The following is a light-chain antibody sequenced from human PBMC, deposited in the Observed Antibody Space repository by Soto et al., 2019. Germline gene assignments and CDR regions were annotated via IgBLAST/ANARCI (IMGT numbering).Light chain of an antibody. CDR2: GAS. Sequence: EIVMTQSPATLSVSPGERATFSCRASQSVSSNLAWYQQIPGQAPRLLIYGASTRATGIPARFSGSGSGTEFTLTISSLQSEDFAVYYCQQYHNWPPYTFGQGTKLEIK. CDR1: QSVSSN. CDR3: QQYHNWPPYT. J-gene: IGKJ2*01. V-gene: IGKV3-15*01.